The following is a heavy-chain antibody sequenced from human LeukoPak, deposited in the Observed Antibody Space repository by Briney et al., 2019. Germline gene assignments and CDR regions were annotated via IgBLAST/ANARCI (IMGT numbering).Heavy chain of an antibody. Sequence: GGSLRLSCAASGFTFSSYAMSWVRQAPGKGLEWVSAISGSGGSTYYADSVKGRFAISGDNSKNTLYLQMNSLRAEDTAVYYCAKGSEYYDILTGYYFPTYYFDYWGQGTLVTVSS. CDR3: AKGSEYYDILTGYYFPTYYFDY. CDR2: ISGSGGST. CDR1: GFTFSSYA. J-gene: IGHJ4*02. D-gene: IGHD3-9*01. V-gene: IGHV3-23*01.